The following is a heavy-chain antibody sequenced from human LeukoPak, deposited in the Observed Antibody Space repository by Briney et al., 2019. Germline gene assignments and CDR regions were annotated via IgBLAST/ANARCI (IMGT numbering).Heavy chain of an antibody. J-gene: IGHJ5*02. CDR3: AKDHQYYYDSSGYYYDNWFDP. D-gene: IGHD3-22*01. CDR1: GSTFSSYA. Sequence: GGSLRLSCAASGSTFSSYAMSWVRQAPGKGLEWVSAISGSGGSTYYADSVKGRFTISRDNSKNTLYLQMNSLRAEDTAVYYCAKDHQYYYDSSGYYYDNWFDPWGQGTLVTVSS. V-gene: IGHV3-23*01. CDR2: ISGSGGST.